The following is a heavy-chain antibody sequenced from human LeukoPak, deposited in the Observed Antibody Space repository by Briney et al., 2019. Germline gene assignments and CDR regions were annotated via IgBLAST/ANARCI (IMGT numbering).Heavy chain of an antibody. CDR3: ATGVICATTTCPEYGNYYFMDG. Sequence: GSVRVSCMVSGFTLSELSMRWVRQAPGKGLEWVGGFYAKVGEADYAETLWGRVILTQDRTSNTPCMDQSRLGAADTAAYYAATGVICATTTCPEYGNYYFMDGGGEGTTATV. D-gene: IGHD2-2*01. CDR1: GFTLSELS. V-gene: IGHV1-24*01. J-gene: IGHJ6*03. CDR2: FYAKVGEA.